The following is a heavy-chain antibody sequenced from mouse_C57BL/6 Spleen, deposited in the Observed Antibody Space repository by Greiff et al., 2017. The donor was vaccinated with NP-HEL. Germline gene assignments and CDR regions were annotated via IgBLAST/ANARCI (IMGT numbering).Heavy chain of an antibody. V-gene: IGHV1-39*01. CDR1: GYSFTDYN. CDR2: INPNYGTT. D-gene: IGHD3-2*02. J-gene: IGHJ2*01. CDR3: ASENSSGYFDY. Sequence: QLVESGPELVKPGASVKISCKASGYSFTDYNMNWVKQSNGKSLEWIGVINPNYGTTSYNQKFKGKATLTVDQSSSTAYIHLNSLTSAYSAVLYCASENSSGYFDYWGKGTTLTVSS.